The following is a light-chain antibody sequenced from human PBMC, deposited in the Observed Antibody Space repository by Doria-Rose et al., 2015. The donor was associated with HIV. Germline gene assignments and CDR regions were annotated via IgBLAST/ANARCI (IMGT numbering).Light chain of an antibody. CDR3: QQYYSYPRA. V-gene: IGKV1-8*01. CDR2: AAF. CDR1: QGISSY. J-gene: IGKJ5*01. Sequence: TQSPPSFSASTGDRVTITCRASQGISSYLAWYQQKPGKAPNLLIYAAFTLQSGVPSRFGGSGSGTDFTLTISCLQSEDFATYYCQQYYSYPRAFGQGTRLEIK.